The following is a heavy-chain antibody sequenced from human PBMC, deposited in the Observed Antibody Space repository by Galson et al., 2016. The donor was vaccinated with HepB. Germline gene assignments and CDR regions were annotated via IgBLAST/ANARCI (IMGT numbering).Heavy chain of an antibody. Sequence: SVKVSCKASGYTFTDYGHSWVRQAPGQGLEWMGWINPNDGSTKNAEKVQDRVSMTRDMSTTTLYVELRSLRSDDKAVYYCTRSSDFWSMDVWGQGTTVIVSS. D-gene: IGHD3/OR15-3a*01. CDR3: TRSSDFWSMDV. V-gene: IGHV1-18*04. CDR1: GYTFTDYG. J-gene: IGHJ6*02. CDR2: INPNDGST.